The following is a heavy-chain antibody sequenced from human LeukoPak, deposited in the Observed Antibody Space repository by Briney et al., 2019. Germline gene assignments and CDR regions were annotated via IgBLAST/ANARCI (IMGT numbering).Heavy chain of an antibody. CDR1: GGTFSNYT. Sequence: RWASVKVSRKASGGTFSNYTISWVRQAPGQGLEWMGEIIPIFGTANYAQKFQGRVTITADESTSTAYMELSSLKSEDTAVYFCARDRRGYMGYDRADAFDIWGQGTMVTVSS. V-gene: IGHV1-69*13. J-gene: IGHJ3*02. D-gene: IGHD5-12*01. CDR3: ARDRRGYMGYDRADAFDI. CDR2: IIPIFGTA.